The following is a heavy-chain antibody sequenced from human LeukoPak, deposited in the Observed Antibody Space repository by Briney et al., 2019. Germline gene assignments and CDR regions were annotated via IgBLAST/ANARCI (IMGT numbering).Heavy chain of an antibody. Sequence: GGSLRLSCAASGFSFTNYWMSWVRQAPGMGLEWVAIINQDGSERYYVDSVKGRFTVSRDSAKNSLYLQMNSLRVEDTAVYYCARGPVLLWFGESHFDYWGQGTLVTVSS. CDR1: GFSFTNYW. D-gene: IGHD3-10*01. CDR3: ARGPVLLWFGESHFDY. V-gene: IGHV3-7*01. J-gene: IGHJ4*02. CDR2: INQDGSER.